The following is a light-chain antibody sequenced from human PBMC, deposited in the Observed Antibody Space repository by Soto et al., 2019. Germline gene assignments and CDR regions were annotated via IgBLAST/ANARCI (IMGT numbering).Light chain of an antibody. CDR2: GAS. CDR3: QQYGSSPRIT. J-gene: IGKJ5*01. V-gene: IGKV3-20*01. Sequence: EILLTQSPGTLSLSPGERSTLSCRASQSVSSSYLAGYQQKPGQAPRLLIYGASSRATGIPDRFSGSGSGTDFTLTISRLEPEDFAVYYCQQYGSSPRITFGQGTRLEIK. CDR1: QSVSSSY.